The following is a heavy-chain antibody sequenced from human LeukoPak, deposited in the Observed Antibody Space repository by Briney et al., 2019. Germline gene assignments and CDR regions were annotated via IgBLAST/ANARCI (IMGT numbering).Heavy chain of an antibody. Sequence: SGPALVKPTQPLALTCTFSGFSLSTSGMWVSWIRQPPVKALEWLALIDWDNDKYYSTSLKTRPTVSKGTSKTQVVLTLTNMDPVDTATYYCARMSYDILTGYYKGAFDIWGQGTMVTVSS. CDR1: GFSLSTSGMW. V-gene: IGHV2-70*01. D-gene: IGHD3-9*01. J-gene: IGHJ3*02. CDR3: ARMSYDILTGYYKGAFDI. CDR2: IDWDNDK.